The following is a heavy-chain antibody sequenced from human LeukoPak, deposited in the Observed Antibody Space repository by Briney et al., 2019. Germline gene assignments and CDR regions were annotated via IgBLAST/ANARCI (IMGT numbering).Heavy chain of an antibody. V-gene: IGHV1-2*02. CDR3: TRAKRVIFDY. CDR2: INPNSGAT. Sequence: ASVKVSCKASGYTFTGYYMHWVRQAPGQGLEWMGWINPNSGATLYAQKFQGRVTMTRDTSINTAYMELSSLRSDDTAVYYCTRAKRVIFDYWGQGTLVTVSS. D-gene: IGHD1-1*01. J-gene: IGHJ4*02. CDR1: GYTFTGYY.